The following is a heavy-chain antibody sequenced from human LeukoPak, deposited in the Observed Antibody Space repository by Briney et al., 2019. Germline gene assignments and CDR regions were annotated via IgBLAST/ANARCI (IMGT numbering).Heavy chain of an antibody. CDR2: ISGSGCST. V-gene: IGHV3-23*01. D-gene: IGHD1-26*01. CDR1: GFTFSSYG. Sequence: GGSLRLSCAASGFTFSSYGMSWLRQAPGKGLEWVSAISGSGCSTYYADSVNGWFTISRDNSKNTLYLQMNSLRAEDQAVYYCAKDEVGGHFEYWGQGTLVTVSS. J-gene: IGHJ4*02. CDR3: AKDEVGGHFEY.